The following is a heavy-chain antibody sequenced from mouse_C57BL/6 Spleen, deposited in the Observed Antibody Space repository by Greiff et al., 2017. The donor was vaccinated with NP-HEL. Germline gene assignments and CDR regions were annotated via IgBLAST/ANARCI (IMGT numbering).Heavy chain of an antibody. CDR3: ARPLLYAMDY. J-gene: IGHJ4*01. D-gene: IGHD2-10*01. V-gene: IGHV1-64*01. Sequence: VQLQQPGAELVKPGASVKLSCKASGYTSTSYWMHWVKQRPGQGLEWIGMIHPNSGSTNYNEKFKSKATLTVDKSSSTAYMQLSSLTSEDSAVYYCARPLLYAMDYWGQGTSVTVSS. CDR2: IHPNSGST. CDR1: GYTSTSYW.